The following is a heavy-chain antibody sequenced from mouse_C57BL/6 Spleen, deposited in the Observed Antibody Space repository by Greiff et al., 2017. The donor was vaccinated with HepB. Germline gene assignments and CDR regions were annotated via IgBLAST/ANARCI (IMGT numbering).Heavy chain of an antibody. Sequence: EVQLQQSGPVLVKPGASVKMSCKASGYTFTDYYMNWVKQSHGKSLEWIGVINPYNGGTSYNQKFKGKATLTVDKSSSTAYMELNSLTSEDSAVYYCAVAYYSNLRGGYAMDYWGQGTSVTVSS. CDR2: INPYNGGT. D-gene: IGHD2-5*01. J-gene: IGHJ4*01. CDR3: AVAYYSNLRGGYAMDY. V-gene: IGHV1-19*01. CDR1: GYTFTDYY.